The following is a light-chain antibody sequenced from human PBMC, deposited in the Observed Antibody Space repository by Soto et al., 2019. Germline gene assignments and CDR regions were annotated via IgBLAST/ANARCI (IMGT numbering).Light chain of an antibody. Sequence: TLSCMASRQSPSRYLAWYQQKPGQAPRLLIYGASSRATGIPARFSGSGSGTEFTLTISSLQSEDFAVYYCQQYNNGAPWTFGPGTKVDIK. J-gene: IGKJ1*01. V-gene: IGKV3D-15*01. CDR2: GAS. CDR3: QQYNNGAPWT. CDR1: RQSPSRY.